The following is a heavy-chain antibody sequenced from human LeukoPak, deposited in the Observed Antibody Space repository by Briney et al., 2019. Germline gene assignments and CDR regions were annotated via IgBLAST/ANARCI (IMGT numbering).Heavy chain of an antibody. CDR1: GFTSSSYW. CDR2: ISGGGTAR. J-gene: IGHJ5*02. V-gene: IGHV3-74*01. Sequence: GGSLRLSCAASGFTSSSYWMHWVRQVPGKGLVWVSRISGGGTARNYADSVKGRFTISRDDAKNTVDLQMNSLRGEDTAVYYCVRGRGSYGWFDPWGQGTLVTVSS. D-gene: IGHD3-10*01. CDR3: VRGRGSYGWFDP.